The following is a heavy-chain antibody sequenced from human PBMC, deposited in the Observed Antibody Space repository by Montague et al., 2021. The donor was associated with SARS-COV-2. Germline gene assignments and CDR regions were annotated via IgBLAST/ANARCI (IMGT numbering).Heavy chain of an antibody. J-gene: IGHJ5*02. V-gene: IGHV4-34*01. CDR3: ARGRAVSQFLRTHSSSWYWFDP. CDR2: INHSGST. Sequence: SETLSLTCAVYGGSFSGYYWSWIRQPPGKGLEWIGEINHSGSTNYNPSLKSRVTISVDTSKNQFSLKLSSVTAADTAVYYCARGRAVSQFLRTHSSSWYWFDPWGQGTPVTVSS. D-gene: IGHD6-13*01. CDR1: GGSFSGYY.